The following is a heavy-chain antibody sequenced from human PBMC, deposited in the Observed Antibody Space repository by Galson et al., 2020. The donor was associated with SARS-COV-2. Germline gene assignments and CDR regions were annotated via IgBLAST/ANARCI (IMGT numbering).Heavy chain of an antibody. D-gene: IGHD3-10*01. CDR2: IYYSGST. CDR1: GCSVSSGSYY. J-gene: IGHJ5*02. CDR3: AREIWFGEGPRLAWFDP. V-gene: IGHV4-61*01. Sequence: SETLSLTCTVSGCSVSSGSYYWSWIRQPPGKGLECIGYIYYSGSTNYNPSLKSRVTISVDTSKNQFSLKLSSVTAADTAVYYCAREIWFGEGPRLAWFDPWGQGTLVTVSS.